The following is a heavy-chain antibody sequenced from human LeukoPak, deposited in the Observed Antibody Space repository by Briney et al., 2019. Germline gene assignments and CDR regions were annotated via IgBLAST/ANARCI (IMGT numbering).Heavy chain of an antibody. V-gene: IGHV1-2*02. CDR1: GYTFTGYY. CDR2: INPNSGGT. D-gene: IGHD3-10*01. CDR3: ARVNVLLWFGDLSKPFDY. Sequence: ASVKVSCKASGYTFTGYYMHWVRQVPGQGLEWMGWINPNSGGTNYAQKFQGRVTMTRDTSISTAYMELSRLRSDDTAVYYCARVNVLLWFGDLSKPFDYWGQGTLVTVSS. J-gene: IGHJ4*02.